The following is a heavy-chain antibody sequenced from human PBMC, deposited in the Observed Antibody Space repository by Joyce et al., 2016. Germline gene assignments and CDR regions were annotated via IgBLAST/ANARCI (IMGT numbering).Heavy chain of an antibody. Sequence: QVQLVQSGAEVKKPASSVKVSCKASGDTFRNYVFSWVRQAPGQGLELMGGIIPILGTVNYAQKFQCRVPITADESTSTSYMDLSSLRSEDTAVYYCASTYYYDSSGYYSLDYWGQGTLVTVSS. CDR2: IIPILGTV. CDR1: GDTFRNYV. V-gene: IGHV1-69*01. D-gene: IGHD3-22*01. J-gene: IGHJ4*02. CDR3: ASTYYYDSSGYYSLDY.